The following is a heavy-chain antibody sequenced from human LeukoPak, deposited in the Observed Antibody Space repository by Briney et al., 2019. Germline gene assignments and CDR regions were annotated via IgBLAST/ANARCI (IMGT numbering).Heavy chain of an antibody. V-gene: IGHV1-69*13. D-gene: IGHD3-10*01. J-gene: IGHJ4*02. Sequence: SVKVSCKASGGTFSSYAISWVRQAPGQGLEWMGGIIPIFGTANYAQKFQGRVTITADESTSTAYMELSSLRSEDTAVYYCARRKWYYGSGSYYNENPFDYWGQGTLVTVSS. CDR1: GGTFSSYA. CDR2: IIPIFGTA. CDR3: ARRKWYYGSGSYYNENPFDY.